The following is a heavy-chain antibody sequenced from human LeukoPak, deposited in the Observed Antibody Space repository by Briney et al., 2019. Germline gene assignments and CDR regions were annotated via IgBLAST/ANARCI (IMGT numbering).Heavy chain of an antibody. CDR2: INHSGST. CDR1: GGSISSGGYY. J-gene: IGHJ5*02. V-gene: IGHV4-34*01. D-gene: IGHD2-8*02. Sequence: SETLSLTCAVSGGSISSGGYYWSWIRQPPGKGLEWIGEINHSGSTNYNPSLKSRVTISVDTSKNQFSLKLSSVTAADTAVYYCARGRRVVFWSDPWGQGTLVTVSS. CDR3: ARGRRVVFWSDP.